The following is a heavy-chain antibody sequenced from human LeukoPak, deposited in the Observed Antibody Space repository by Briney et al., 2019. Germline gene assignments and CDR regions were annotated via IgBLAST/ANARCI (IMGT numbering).Heavy chain of an antibody. CDR2: ITAYNGNT. J-gene: IGHJ4*02. CDR1: GYTFTNYG. Sequence: ASVKVSCKASGYTFTNYGISWVRQAPGQGLEWMGWITAYNGNTKFAQKFQVRVTMTTDTSTSTAYMELRSLRSDDTAVYYCARDSRDYGDYVDYWGQGTLVTVSS. V-gene: IGHV1-18*01. D-gene: IGHD4-17*01. CDR3: ARDSRDYGDYVDY.